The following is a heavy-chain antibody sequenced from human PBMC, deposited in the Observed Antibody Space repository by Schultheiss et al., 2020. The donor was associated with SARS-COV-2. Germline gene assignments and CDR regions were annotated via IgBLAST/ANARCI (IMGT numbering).Heavy chain of an antibody. CDR3: AREGYYDFWEDYYYYGMDV. CDR1: GYNFRSYG. V-gene: IGHV1-18*01. CDR2: ITAYNGNT. J-gene: IGHJ6*02. Sequence: ASVKVSCKASGYNFRSYGITWVRQAPGQGLEWMGWITAYNGNTNYAQRVQGRVTMTTDTSTSTAYMELRSLRSDDTAVYFCAREGYYDFWEDYYYYGMDVWGQGTTVTVSS. D-gene: IGHD3-3*01.